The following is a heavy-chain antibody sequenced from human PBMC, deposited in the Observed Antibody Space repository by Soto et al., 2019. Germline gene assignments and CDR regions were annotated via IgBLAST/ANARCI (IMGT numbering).Heavy chain of an antibody. Sequence: PSETLSLTCTVSAGSITTSYWSWIRQPLGEALEWIGYISYRGSTNYNPSLKSRLTISIDTSKSQISLKLTSMTTADTAVYYCASSGIVGREVNTWFDPWGQRTLVTVSS. V-gene: IGHV4-59*01. CDR1: AGSITTSY. CDR2: ISYRGST. CDR3: ASSGIVGREVNTWFDP. D-gene: IGHD3-22*01. J-gene: IGHJ5*02.